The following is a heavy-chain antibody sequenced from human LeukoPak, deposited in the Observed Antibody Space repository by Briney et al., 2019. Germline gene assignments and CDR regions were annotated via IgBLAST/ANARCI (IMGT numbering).Heavy chain of an antibody. D-gene: IGHD3-22*01. CDR3: ARGPYYYDSSGYYYGWFDP. CDR1: GYTFTSYY. J-gene: IGHJ5*02. V-gene: IGHV1-8*02. CDR2: MNPNSGNT. Sequence: ASVKVSCKASGYTFTSYYMHWVRQATGQGLEWMGWMNPNSGNTGYAQKFQGRVTMTRNTSISTAYMELSSLRSEDTAVYYCARGPYYYDSSGYYYGWFDPWGQGTLVTVSS.